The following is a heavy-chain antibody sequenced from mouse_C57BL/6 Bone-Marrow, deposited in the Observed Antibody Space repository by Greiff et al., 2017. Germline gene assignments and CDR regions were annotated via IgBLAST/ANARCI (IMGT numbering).Heavy chain of an antibody. D-gene: IGHD2-1*01. CDR2: IYPRSGNT. Sequence: LVESGAELARPGASVKLSCKASGYTFTSYGISWVKQRTGQGLEWIGEIYPRSGNTYYNEKFKGKATLTADKSSSTAYMELRSLTSEDSAVYFCARRIYYGNSLFAYWGQGTLVTVSA. V-gene: IGHV1-81*01. CDR3: ARRIYYGNSLFAY. J-gene: IGHJ3*01. CDR1: GYTFTSYG.